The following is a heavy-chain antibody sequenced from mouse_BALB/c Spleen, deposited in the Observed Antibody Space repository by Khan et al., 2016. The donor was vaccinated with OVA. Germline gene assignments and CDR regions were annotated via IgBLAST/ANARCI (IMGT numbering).Heavy chain of an antibody. CDR2: IYHSGST. V-gene: IGHV3-1*02. CDR3: ARDGNYMDY. D-gene: IGHD2-1*01. Sequence: EVQLQESGPDLVKPSQSLSLTCTVTGYSITSGYSWHWIRQFPGNKLEWRGNIYHSGSTNYNPSLKSRFTITRDTSKNLSFLQLNSVTTEDTATYYCARDGNYMDYWGQGTSVTVSS. CDR1: GYSITSGYS. J-gene: IGHJ4*01.